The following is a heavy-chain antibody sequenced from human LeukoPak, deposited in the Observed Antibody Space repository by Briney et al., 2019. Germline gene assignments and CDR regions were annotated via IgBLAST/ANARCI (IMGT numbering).Heavy chain of an antibody. CDR2: IKQDGSEK. D-gene: IGHD3-9*01. V-gene: IGHV3-7*01. CDR1: GFTFSSYW. CDR3: AKDPGYFEANSFDY. Sequence: PGGSLRLSCAASGFTFSSYWMSWVRQAPGKGLEWVANIKQDGSEKYYVDSVKGRFTISRDNAKNSLYLQMNSLRAEDTAVYYCAKDPGYFEANSFDYWGQGTLVTVSS. J-gene: IGHJ4*02.